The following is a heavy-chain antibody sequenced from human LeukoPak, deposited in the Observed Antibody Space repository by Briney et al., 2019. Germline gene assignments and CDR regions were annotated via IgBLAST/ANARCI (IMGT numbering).Heavy chain of an antibody. CDR1: GGTFSSYA. D-gene: IGHD3-3*01. V-gene: IGHV1-69*05. CDR3: ARGRRITIFGVVPLFDY. CDR2: IIPIFGTA. J-gene: IGHJ4*02. Sequence: GASVKVSCKASGGTFSSYAISLVRQAPGQGLEWMGRIIPIFGTANYAQKFQGRVTITTDESTSTAYMELSSLRSEDTAVYYCARGRRITIFGVVPLFDYWGQGTLVTVSS.